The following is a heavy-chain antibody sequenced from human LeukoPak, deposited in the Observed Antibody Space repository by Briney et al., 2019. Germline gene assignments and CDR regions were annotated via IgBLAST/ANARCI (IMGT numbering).Heavy chain of an antibody. J-gene: IGHJ6*02. CDR2: ISWNSGSI. Sequence: GGSLRLSCAASGFTFDDYAMHWVRQAPGKGLEWVSGISWNSGSIGYADSVKGRFTISRDNAKNSLYLQMNSLRAGDTALYYCAKSLGFGEYYYYYYGMDVWGQGTTVTVSS. D-gene: IGHD3-10*01. CDR1: GFTFDDYA. V-gene: IGHV3-9*01. CDR3: AKSLGFGEYYYYYYGMDV.